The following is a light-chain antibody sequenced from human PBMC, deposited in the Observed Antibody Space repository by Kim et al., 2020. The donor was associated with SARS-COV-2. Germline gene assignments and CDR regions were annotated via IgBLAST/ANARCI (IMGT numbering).Light chain of an antibody. Sequence: GQVVTISCSGSSSNVGLHFVNWYQRLPGTAPKVFIYNDYQRPSGVPDRFSGSRSGTSASLAISGLQSEDEADYYCATWDVSLNGWMFGGGTKLTVL. CDR2: NDY. CDR3: ATWDVSLNGWM. CDR1: SSNVGLHF. J-gene: IGLJ3*02. V-gene: IGLV1-44*01.